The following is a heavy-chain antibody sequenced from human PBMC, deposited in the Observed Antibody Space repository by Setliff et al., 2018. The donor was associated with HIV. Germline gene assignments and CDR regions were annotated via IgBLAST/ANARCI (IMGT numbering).Heavy chain of an antibody. J-gene: IGHJ4*02. CDR3: AKSSLIVVVGTDYFDS. Sequence: GGSLRLSCAASGFSFRDHGMQWVRQVPGKGLEWLAVISSDGSNDYYVDSVRGRFTISRDNDRNTLNLRMDRLRADDTAVYYCAKSSLIVVVGTDYFDSWGQGTLVTVSS. CDR1: GFSFRDHG. D-gene: IGHD3-22*01. CDR2: ISSDGSND. V-gene: IGHV3-30*18.